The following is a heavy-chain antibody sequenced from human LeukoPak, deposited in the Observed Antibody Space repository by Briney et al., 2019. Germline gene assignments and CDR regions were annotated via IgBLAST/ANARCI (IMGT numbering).Heavy chain of an antibody. CDR3: ARDTPGEESH. Sequence: GGSLKLSCAASRFTFSSCGMHWVRQAPGKGLEWVAFIRSDGNNKYYADSVKGRFTISRDDSKDTLYLQMNSLRGEDTAVYYCARDTPGEESHWGQGTLVTVSS. CDR1: RFTFSSCG. V-gene: IGHV3-30*02. D-gene: IGHD2-2*01. J-gene: IGHJ4*02. CDR2: IRSDGNNK.